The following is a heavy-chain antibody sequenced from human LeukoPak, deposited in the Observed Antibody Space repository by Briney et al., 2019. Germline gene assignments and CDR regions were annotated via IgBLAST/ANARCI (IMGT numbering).Heavy chain of an antibody. J-gene: IGHJ4*02. CDR1: GGSISSSSYY. V-gene: IGHV4-39*02. CDR2: IYYSGST. CDR3: ARDGSRGDYYFDY. D-gene: IGHD1-26*01. Sequence: SETLSLTCTVSGGSISSSSYYWGWIRQPPGKGLEWIGSIYYSGSTYYNPSLKSRVTISVDTSKNQFSLKLSSVTAADTAVYYCARDGSRGDYYFDYWGQGTLVTVSS.